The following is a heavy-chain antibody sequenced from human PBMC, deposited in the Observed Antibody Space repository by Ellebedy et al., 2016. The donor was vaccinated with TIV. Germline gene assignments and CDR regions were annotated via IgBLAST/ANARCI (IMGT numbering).Heavy chain of an antibody. Sequence: AASVKVSCQASGYTFTSYYMHWVRQALGQGLEWVGWINPNSGDTKYAQKLQGRVNVTGDTSIRPAYMELSRLVSDDTAVYYCVRDLTNYGSSSYWGQGTPVTVSS. J-gene: IGHJ4*02. V-gene: IGHV1-2*02. D-gene: IGHD3-22*01. CDR1: GYTFTSYY. CDR2: INPNSGDT. CDR3: VRDLTNYGSSSY.